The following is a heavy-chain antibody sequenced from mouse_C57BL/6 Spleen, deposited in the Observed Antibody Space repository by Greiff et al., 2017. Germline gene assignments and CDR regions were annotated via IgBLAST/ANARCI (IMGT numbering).Heavy chain of an antibody. CDR2: ISDGGSYT. CDR3: ARYDYGGGYYFDY. J-gene: IGHJ2*01. D-gene: IGHD2-4*01. V-gene: IGHV5-4*03. CDR1: GFTFSSYA. Sequence: EVKLVESGGGLVKPGGSLKLSCAASGFTFSSYAMSWVRQTPEKRLEWVATISDGGSYTYYPDNVKGRFTISRDNAKNNLYLQMSHLKSEDTAMYYCARYDYGGGYYFDYWGQGTTLTVSS.